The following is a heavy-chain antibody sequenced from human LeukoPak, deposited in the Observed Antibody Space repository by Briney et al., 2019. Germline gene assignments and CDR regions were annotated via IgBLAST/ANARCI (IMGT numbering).Heavy chain of an antibody. J-gene: IGHJ6*02. Sequence: PSETLSLTCAVYGGSFSDYYWTWIRQSPGKGLEWIGEINHSGRTNYNPSLESRVTISLDTSKNQFSLKLNSVTGADTAVYYCARASGSDNSSYYYYGMDVWGQGTTVTVSS. CDR3: ARASGSDNSSYYYYGMDV. D-gene: IGHD1-26*01. CDR2: INHSGRT. V-gene: IGHV4-34*01. CDR1: GGSFSDYY.